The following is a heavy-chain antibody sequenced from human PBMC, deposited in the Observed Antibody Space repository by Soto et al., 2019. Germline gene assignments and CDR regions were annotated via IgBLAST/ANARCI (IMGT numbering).Heavy chain of an antibody. Sequence: GGSLRLSCAASGFKFSNYAMSWVRQAPGKGLEWVSLISATGGGTYYADSVKGRFTISRDNSHNTLYLQVHSLTAEDTAVYYCAKDRRAGGNSAFYFDFWGQGAQVTVSS. D-gene: IGHD3-16*01. V-gene: IGHV3-23*01. CDR2: ISATGGGT. CDR3: AKDRRAGGNSAFYFDF. CDR1: GFKFSNYA. J-gene: IGHJ4*02.